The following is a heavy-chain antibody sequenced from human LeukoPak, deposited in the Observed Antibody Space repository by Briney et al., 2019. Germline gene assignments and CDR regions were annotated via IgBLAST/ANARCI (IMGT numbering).Heavy chain of an antibody. D-gene: IGHD3-10*01. V-gene: IGHV1-18*01. J-gene: IGHJ5*02. CDR3: AREYGSGPLNWFDP. CDR2: ISAYNGNT. CDR1: GYTFTSDG. Sequence: GASVKVSCKASGYTFTSDGISWVRQAPGQGLEWMGWISAYNGNTNYAQKLQGRVTMTTDTSTSTAYMELRSLRSDDTAVYYCAREYGSGPLNWFDPWGQGTLVTVSS.